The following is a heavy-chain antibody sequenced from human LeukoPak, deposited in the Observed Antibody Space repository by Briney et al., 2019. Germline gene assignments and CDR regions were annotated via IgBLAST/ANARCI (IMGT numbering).Heavy chain of an antibody. CDR3: ARFRTLTTHFDY. CDR1: GGSISSSGYY. J-gene: IGHJ4*02. D-gene: IGHD4-11*01. Sequence: PSETLSLTCTVSGGSISSSGYYWGWIRQPPGKGLEWIGTIYYSGSTYYNPSLKSRVTISVDTSKNQFSLKLSCVTAADTAVYYCARFRTLTTHFDYWGQGTLVTVSS. V-gene: IGHV4-39*01. CDR2: IYYSGST.